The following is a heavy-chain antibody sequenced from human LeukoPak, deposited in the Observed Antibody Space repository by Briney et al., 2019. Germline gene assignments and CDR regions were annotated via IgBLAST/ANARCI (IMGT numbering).Heavy chain of an antibody. D-gene: IGHD3-10*01. V-gene: IGHV4-39*07. CDR2: INHSGST. J-gene: IGHJ5*02. CDR3: ARRRLWGPGSQRLSFDP. Sequence: SETLSLTCTVSGDSITANSYYWGWIRQPPGKGLEWIGEINHSGSTNYNPSLKSRVTISVDTSKNQFSLKLSSVTAADTAVYYCARRRLWGPGSQRLSFDPWGQGTLVTVSS. CDR1: GDSITANSYY.